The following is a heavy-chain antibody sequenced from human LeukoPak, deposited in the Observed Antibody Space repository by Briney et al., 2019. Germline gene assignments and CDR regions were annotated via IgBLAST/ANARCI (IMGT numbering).Heavy chain of an antibody. D-gene: IGHD6-13*01. J-gene: IGHJ4*02. CDR3: ARDLAAAGLDY. CDR1: GYTFTSYA. CDR2: INAGSGNT. V-gene: IGHV1-3*01. Sequence: GASVKVSCKASGYTFTSYAMHWERQAPGQRLEWMGWINAGSGNTKYSQKFQGRVTITRDTSASTAYMELSSLRSEDTAVYYCARDLAAAGLDYWGQGTLVTVSS.